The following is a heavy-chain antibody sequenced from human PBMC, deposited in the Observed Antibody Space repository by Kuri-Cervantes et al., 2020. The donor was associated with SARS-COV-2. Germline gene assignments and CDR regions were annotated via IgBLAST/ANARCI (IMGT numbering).Heavy chain of an antibody. Sequence: ASVKVSCKASGSTFSGSAIQWVRQARGQRLEWIGWIVVGSGNTDYAREFQERVTITRDMSTTTVYMELSGLRSDDTAMYYCAPFYYRSINNWSDPWGRGTQVTVSS. V-gene: IGHV1-58*02. CDR3: APFYYRSINNWSDP. D-gene: IGHD3-10*01. CDR1: GSTFSGSA. CDR2: IVVGSGNT. J-gene: IGHJ5*02.